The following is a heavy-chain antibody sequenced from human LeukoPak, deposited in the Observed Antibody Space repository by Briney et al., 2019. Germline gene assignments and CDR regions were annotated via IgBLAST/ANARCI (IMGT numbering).Heavy chain of an antibody. CDR2: IGKDGSWI. CDR3: ARDLDFYATDY. V-gene: IGHV3-7*01. CDR1: GFSLSGYW. J-gene: IGHJ4*02. Sequence: GGSLRLSCTASGFSLSGYWMSWVRQAPGQGLEWVANIGKDGSWIHYADSVKGRFTISRDNAKNSLSLQMNSLRADDTAIYYCARDLDFYATDYWGQGTLVTVSS. D-gene: IGHD2/OR15-2a*01.